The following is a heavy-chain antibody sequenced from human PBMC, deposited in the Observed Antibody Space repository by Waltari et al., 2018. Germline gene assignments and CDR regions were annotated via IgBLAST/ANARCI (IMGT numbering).Heavy chain of an antibody. CDR2: IRNSGGNT. Sequence: EVQLLESGGGLVQPGGSLRLSCAASGFSFRHYDMAWVRQAPGKGLEWVSGIRNSGGNTYYGDSVKGRFAISRDNSRNTLHLQMNGLRAEDTAIYYCTSWRVVAGTGWFDSWGQGTLVTVSS. CDR3: TSWRVVAGTGWFDS. J-gene: IGHJ5*01. V-gene: IGHV3-23*01. CDR1: GFSFRHYD. D-gene: IGHD2-15*01.